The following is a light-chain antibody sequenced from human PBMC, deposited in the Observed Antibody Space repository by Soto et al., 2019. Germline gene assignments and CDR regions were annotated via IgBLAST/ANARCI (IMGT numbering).Light chain of an antibody. Sequence: EIVLTQSPGTLSLSPGERVTLSCRASQRVSSSYLAWYRQKPGQAPRLLIYGASTRATGIPDRVSGSGSGTDFTLPISRLEPEDFAVYYCQQYGSSPCTFGQGTKLEIK. CDR2: GAS. CDR3: QQYGSSPCT. J-gene: IGKJ2*02. CDR1: QRVSSSY. V-gene: IGKV3-20*01.